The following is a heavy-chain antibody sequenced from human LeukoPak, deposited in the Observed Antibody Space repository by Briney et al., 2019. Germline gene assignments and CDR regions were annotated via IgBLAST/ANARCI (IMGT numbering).Heavy chain of an antibody. CDR3: ARSRFGSGYDRGWLDP. CDR2: MNPNSGNT. V-gene: IGHV1-8*01. D-gene: IGHD5-12*01. J-gene: IGHJ5*02. CDR1: GYTFTSYD. Sequence: ASVKVSCKASGYTFTSYDINWVRQATGQGLEWMGWMNPNSGNTGYAQKFQGRVTMTRNTSISTAYMELSSLRSEDTAVYYCARSRFGSGYDRGWLDPWGKGTLVTVSS.